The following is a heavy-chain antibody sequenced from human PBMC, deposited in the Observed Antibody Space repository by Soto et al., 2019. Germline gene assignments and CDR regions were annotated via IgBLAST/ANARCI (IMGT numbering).Heavy chain of an antibody. CDR2: IYYSGST. J-gene: IGHJ6*02. Sequence: PSETLSLTCTVSGGSISSYYWSWIRQPPGKGLEWIGYIYYSGSTNYNPSHKSRVTISVDTSKNQFSLKLSSVTAADTAVYYCARALYHYGSGRDYYGMDVWGQGTTVTVSS. CDR1: GGSISSYY. D-gene: IGHD3-10*01. V-gene: IGHV4-59*01. CDR3: ARALYHYGSGRDYYGMDV.